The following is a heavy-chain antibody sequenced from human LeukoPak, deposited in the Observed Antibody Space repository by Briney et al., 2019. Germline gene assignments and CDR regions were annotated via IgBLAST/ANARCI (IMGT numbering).Heavy chain of an antibody. J-gene: IGHJ4*02. D-gene: IGHD3-22*01. CDR3: AKHYYDTSGTPRYFDY. CDR2: ITSGSGDT. V-gene: IGHV3-11*03. CDR1: GFTFSDYY. Sequence: KPGGSLRLSCAASGFTFSDYYMSWIRQAPGKGLEWVSYITSGSGDTKYADSVKGRFTISRDNAKNSLYLQMNSLRDEDTAVYYCAKHYYDTSGTPRYFDYWGQGTLVTASS.